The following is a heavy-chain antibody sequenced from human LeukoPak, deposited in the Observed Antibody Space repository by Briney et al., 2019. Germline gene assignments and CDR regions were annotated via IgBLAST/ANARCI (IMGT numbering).Heavy chain of an antibody. V-gene: IGHV4-34*01. J-gene: IGHJ6*03. D-gene: IGHD5-18*01. Sequence: SETLSLTCAVYGGSFSGYYWSWIRQPPGKGLEWIGEINHSGSTNYNPSLKSRVTISVDTSKNQFSLKLSSVTAADTAGYYCARVNGYSYGLGGYYYYMDVWGKGTTVTVSS. CDR3: ARVNGYSYGLGGYYYYMDV. CDR1: GGSFSGYY. CDR2: INHSGST.